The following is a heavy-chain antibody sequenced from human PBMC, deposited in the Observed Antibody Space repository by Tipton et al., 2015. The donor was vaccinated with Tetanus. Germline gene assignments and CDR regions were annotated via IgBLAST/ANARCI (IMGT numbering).Heavy chain of an antibody. CDR1: GYIFTSYG. J-gene: IGHJ6*02. D-gene: IGHD5-18*01. CDR2: ISGNNGDT. Sequence: QSGAEVKKPGASMKVSCKAFGYIFTSYGISWVRQAPGQGLEWMGWISGNNGDTKYAQNLQGRVTMTTDTSTSTAYMELRSLRSDDTAVYYCARGASYGPDYYYGMDVWGQGTTVTVSS. CDR3: ARGASYGPDYYYGMDV. V-gene: IGHV1-18*01.